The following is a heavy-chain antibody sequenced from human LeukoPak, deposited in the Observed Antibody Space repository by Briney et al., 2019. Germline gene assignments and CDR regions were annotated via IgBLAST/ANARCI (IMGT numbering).Heavy chain of an antibody. D-gene: IGHD3-10*01. CDR3: ARQGVVPNKAGWYFDL. CDR2: FYHSGTI. Sequence: PSETLSLTCPVSGGSITSDNYFWGWIRQPPEKGLEWIGGFYHSGTIFYSPSLGSRVAISIDTSKNQFSLRLLSVTAADTAVFYCARQGVVPNKAGWYFDLWGRGTLVTVSS. J-gene: IGHJ2*01. CDR1: GGSITSDNYF. V-gene: IGHV4-39*01.